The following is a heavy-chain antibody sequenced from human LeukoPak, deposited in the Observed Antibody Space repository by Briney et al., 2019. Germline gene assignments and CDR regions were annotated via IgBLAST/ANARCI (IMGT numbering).Heavy chain of an antibody. Sequence: PGGSLRLSCAVSGLTFSNSAMSWVRQAPGKGLEWVSAISVGSDVIYYADSVKGRFAISRDNSKNTLYLQMNSLRAEDTAVYYCAKAPRADYYYYMDVWGKGTAVTVSS. CDR2: ISVGSDVI. J-gene: IGHJ6*03. CDR1: GLTFSNSA. V-gene: IGHV3-23*01. CDR3: AKAPRADYYYYMDV.